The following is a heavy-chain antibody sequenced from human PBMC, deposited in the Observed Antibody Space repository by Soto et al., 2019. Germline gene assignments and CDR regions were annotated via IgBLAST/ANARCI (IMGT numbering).Heavy chain of an antibody. Sequence: SETLSLTCTVSGGSIIGFYWSWMRQPPGKGLEWIGYIFYAGTTLYTPSLKSRVTISVDTSKNQFSLKLSSVTAADTAVYYCARVSRFGWFDPWGQGTLVTV. D-gene: IGHD3-3*01. CDR3: ARVSRFGWFDP. CDR2: IFYAGTT. J-gene: IGHJ5*02. CDR1: GGSIIGFY. V-gene: IGHV4-59*01.